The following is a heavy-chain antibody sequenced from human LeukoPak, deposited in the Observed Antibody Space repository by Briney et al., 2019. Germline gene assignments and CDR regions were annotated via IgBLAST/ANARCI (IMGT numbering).Heavy chain of an antibody. CDR1: GGSISSYY. Sequence: SEALSLTCTVSGGSISSYYWSWIRQPPGKGLEWIGNIYHSGSTNYNPSLKSRVTISLDTSKNQFSLKLSSVTAADTAVYYCAREDLGSSGYVFDPWGQGTLVTVSS. CDR2: IYHSGST. J-gene: IGHJ5*02. V-gene: IGHV4-59*01. CDR3: AREDLGSSGYVFDP. D-gene: IGHD3-22*01.